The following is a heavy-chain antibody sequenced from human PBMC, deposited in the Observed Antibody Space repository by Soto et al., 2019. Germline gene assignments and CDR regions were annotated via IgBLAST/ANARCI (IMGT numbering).Heavy chain of an antibody. V-gene: IGHV4-61*01. CDR2: IYYSGST. CDR1: GGSVSSGSYY. CDR3: ARDTGSGSYTRYYYYGMDV. J-gene: IGHJ6*02. Sequence: PSETLSLTCTVSGGSVSSGSYYWRWIRQPPGKGLEWIGYIYYSGSTNYNPSLKSRVTISVDTSKNQFSLKLSSVTAADTAVYYCARDTGSGSYTRYYYYGMDVWGQGTTVTVSS. D-gene: IGHD3-10*01.